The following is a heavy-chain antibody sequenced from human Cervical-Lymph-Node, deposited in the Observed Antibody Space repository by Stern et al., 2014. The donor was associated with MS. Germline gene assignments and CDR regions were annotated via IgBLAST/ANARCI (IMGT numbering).Heavy chain of an antibody. CDR2: FDPEHDET. J-gene: IGHJ6*02. Sequence: LQLVQSGAEVKKPGASVKVSCKVSGYTLSEISMHWVRQAPGKGLEWMGGFDPEHDETRYAQKFQGRVSIAEDRSTDTAYMELSSLRSEDTAVDYCATHRGRVTYYYGMDVWGQGTTVTVSS. CDR1: GYTLSEIS. V-gene: IGHV1-24*01. CDR3: ATHRGRVTYYYGMDV. D-gene: IGHD2-21*02.